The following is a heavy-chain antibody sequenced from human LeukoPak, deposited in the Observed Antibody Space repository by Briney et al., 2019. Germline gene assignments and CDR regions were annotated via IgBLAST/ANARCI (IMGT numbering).Heavy chain of an antibody. V-gene: IGHV3-30-3*01. CDR2: ISDDGSNI. CDR1: GFTFSSYA. J-gene: IGHJ6*02. Sequence: SGGSLRLSCAASGFTFSSYAMLWVREAPGKGLEGVAVISDDGSNIYYADSVKGRFTISRGNSKNTLYLQMNSLRAEDTAVYYCARDLAPAVAGDYYYYGMDVWGQGTTVTVSS. D-gene: IGHD6-19*01. CDR3: ARDLAPAVAGDYYYYGMDV.